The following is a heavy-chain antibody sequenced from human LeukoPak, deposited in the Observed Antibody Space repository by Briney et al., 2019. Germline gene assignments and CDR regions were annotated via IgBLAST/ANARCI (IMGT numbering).Heavy chain of an antibody. CDR1: GGSISSGGYY. Sequence: SQTLSLTCTVSGGSISSGGYYWSWIRQNPGKGLEWIGYIYYSGRTYYNPSLKSRVTISVDTSKNQFSLKLSSVTAADTAVYYCARELEGYGSGRHYFDYWGQGTLVTVSS. D-gene: IGHD3-10*01. V-gene: IGHV4-31*03. CDR2: IYYSGRT. CDR3: ARELEGYGSGRHYFDY. J-gene: IGHJ4*02.